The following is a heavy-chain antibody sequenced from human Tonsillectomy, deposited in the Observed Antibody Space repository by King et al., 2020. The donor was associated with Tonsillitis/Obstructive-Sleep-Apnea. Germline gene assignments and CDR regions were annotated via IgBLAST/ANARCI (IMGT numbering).Heavy chain of an antibody. J-gene: IGHJ6*03. Sequence: QLQESGPGLVKPSETLSLTCTVSGGSISSYYWSWIRQPPRKGLEWIGYIFYSGSTNYNPSLKSRVTISLDTSKNQFSLKLSSVTAADTAVYYCARDHCSSTSCYGNYYYMDVWGKGTTVTVSS. D-gene: IGHD2-2*01. CDR2: IFYSGST. CDR3: ARDHCSSTSCYGNYYYMDV. V-gene: IGHV4-59*01. CDR1: GGSISSYY.